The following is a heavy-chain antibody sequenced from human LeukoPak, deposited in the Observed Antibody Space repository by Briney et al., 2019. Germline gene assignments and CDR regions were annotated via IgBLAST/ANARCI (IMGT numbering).Heavy chain of an antibody. Sequence: GSSVKVSCKASGGTFSSYAISWMRQAPGQGLEWMGGIIPIFGTANYAQKFQGRVTITTDESTSTAYMELSSLRSEDTAVYYCASFLSSDYDSSGYYGGLGDYWGQGTLVTVSS. J-gene: IGHJ4*02. V-gene: IGHV1-69*05. CDR2: IIPIFGTA. D-gene: IGHD3-22*01. CDR1: GGTFSSYA. CDR3: ASFLSSDYDSSGYYGGLGDY.